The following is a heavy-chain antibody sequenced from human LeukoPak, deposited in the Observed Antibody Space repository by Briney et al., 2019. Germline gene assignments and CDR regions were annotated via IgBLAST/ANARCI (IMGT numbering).Heavy chain of an antibody. D-gene: IGHD3-9*01. CDR1: GFTFSSYG. J-gene: IGHJ4*02. CDR3: AKLYYDILTGYYSGLCYFDY. V-gene: IGHV3-23*01. CDR2: ISGSGGST. Sequence: PGGSLRLSCAASGFTFSSYGMSWVRQAPGKGLEWVSAISGSGGSTYYADSVKGRFTISRDNSKNTLYLQMNSLRAEDTAVYYCAKLYYDILTGYYSGLCYFDYWGQGTLVTVSS.